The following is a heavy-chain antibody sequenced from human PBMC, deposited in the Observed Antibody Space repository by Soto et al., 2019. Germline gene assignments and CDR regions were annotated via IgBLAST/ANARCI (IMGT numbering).Heavy chain of an antibody. CDR3: ARDRMWYCSSTSCSSEYYGMDV. CDR1: GGTFSSYA. V-gene: IGHV1-69*13. J-gene: IGHJ6*02. CDR2: IIPIFGTA. D-gene: IGHD2-2*01. Sequence: SVKVSCKASGGTFSSYAISWVRQAPGQGLEWMGGIIPIFGTANYAQKFQGRVTITADESTSTAYMELSSLRSEDTAVYYCARDRMWYCSSTSCSSEYYGMDVWGQGTTVTVSS.